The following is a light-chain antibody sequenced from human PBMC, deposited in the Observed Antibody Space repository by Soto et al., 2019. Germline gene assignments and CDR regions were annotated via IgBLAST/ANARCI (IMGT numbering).Light chain of an antibody. Sequence: DIVMTQTPLSLSVTPGQPASISCKSSQSLLHTDEKTYLYWYLQKPGQPPQLLIYEVSNRFSEVXDXXSGGVSGTDFTLKISRVEAEDVGVYYCMQSLQLPLTFGQGTRLEMK. CDR1: QSLLHTDEKTY. CDR3: MQSLQLPLT. CDR2: EVS. J-gene: IGKJ5*01. V-gene: IGKV2D-29*01.